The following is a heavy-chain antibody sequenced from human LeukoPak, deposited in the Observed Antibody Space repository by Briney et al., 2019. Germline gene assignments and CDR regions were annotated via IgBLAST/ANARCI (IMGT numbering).Heavy chain of an antibody. CDR2: INNNNGYT. J-gene: IGHJ4*02. CDR3: AAGDSSGSYTDY. Sequence: ASVTVSCKASGYTFSTSGITWVRQAPRQGLEWMGWINNNNGYTNYAQNLQGRVTMTTDTSTSTAYMELSSLRSEDTAVYYCAAGDSSGSYTDYWGQGTLVTVSS. D-gene: IGHD1-26*01. V-gene: IGHV1-18*01. CDR1: GYTFSTSG.